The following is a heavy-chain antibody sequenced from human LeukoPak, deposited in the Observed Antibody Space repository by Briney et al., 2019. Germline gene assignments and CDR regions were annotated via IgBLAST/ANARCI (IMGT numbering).Heavy chain of an antibody. CDR2: ISSGSSYI. CDR3: ARAQSSSWLFDY. V-gene: IGHV3-21*01. CDR1: GFTFSTYT. Sequence: GGSLRLSCVASGFTFSTYTMSWVRQAPGKGLEWVSSISSGSSYIYYADSVKGRFTISRDNAKNSLYLQMNSLRAEDTAVYYCARAQSSSWLFDYWGQGTLVTVSS. D-gene: IGHD6-13*01. J-gene: IGHJ4*02.